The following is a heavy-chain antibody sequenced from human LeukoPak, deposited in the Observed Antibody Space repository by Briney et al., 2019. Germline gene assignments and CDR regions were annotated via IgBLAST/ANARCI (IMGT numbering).Heavy chain of an antibody. CDR2: MNPNSGNT. V-gene: IGHV1-8*01. CDR1: GYTFPSYD. J-gene: IGHJ4*02. D-gene: IGHD1-26*01. Sequence: ASVKVSCKTSGYTFPSYDINWVRQATGQGLEWMGWMNPNSGNTGYTQKFQGRVTISRNASITTAYMELSSLRSEDTAVYYCARGPKWTGSYYYFDYWGQGTLVTVSS. CDR3: ARGPKWTGSYYYFDY.